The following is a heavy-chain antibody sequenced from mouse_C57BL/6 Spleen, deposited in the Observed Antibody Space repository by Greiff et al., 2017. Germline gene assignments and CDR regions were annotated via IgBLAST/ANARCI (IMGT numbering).Heavy chain of an antibody. CDR3: ARSPLLPGYFDV. CDR1: GYTFTSYT. J-gene: IGHJ1*03. Sequence: QVQLQQSGAELARPGASVKMSCKASGYTFTSYTMHWVKQRPGQGLEWIGYINPSSGYTKYNQKFKDKATLTADKSSSTAYMQLSSLTSEDSAVYYCARSPLLPGYFDVWGTGTTVTVSS. D-gene: IGHD1-1*01. CDR2: INPSSGYT. V-gene: IGHV1-4*01.